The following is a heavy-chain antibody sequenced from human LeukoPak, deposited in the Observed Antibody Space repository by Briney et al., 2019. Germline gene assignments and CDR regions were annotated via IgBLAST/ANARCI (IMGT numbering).Heavy chain of an antibody. CDR1: GGSISSYY. Sequence: PSETLSLTCTVSGGSISSYYWSWIRRPPGKGLEWIGYIYYSGSTNYNPSLKSRVTISMDTSKSQVSLRLRSVTAADTAVYYCARVVSSVYYYMDVWGKGTSVTVSS. CDR2: IYYSGST. J-gene: IGHJ6*03. D-gene: IGHD2-15*01. CDR3: ARVVSSVYYYMDV. V-gene: IGHV4-59*08.